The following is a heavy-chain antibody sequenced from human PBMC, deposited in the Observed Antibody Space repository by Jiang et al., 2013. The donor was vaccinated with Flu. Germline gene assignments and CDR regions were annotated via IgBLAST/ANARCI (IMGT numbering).Heavy chain of an antibody. CDR1: GGSVSGSGYS. CDR3: ARLPDYGRRRFDY. CDR2: ISYSGNT. J-gene: IGHJ4*02. V-gene: IGHV4-39*07. Sequence: GSGLVKPPETLSLTCTVSGGSVSGSGYSWGWIRQPPGKGLEWIGTISYSGNTYYNLSLKSRVTMSVDTSKNQFSLKLSAVTAADTAVYYCARLPDYGRRRFDYWGQGA. D-gene: IGHD4-17*01.